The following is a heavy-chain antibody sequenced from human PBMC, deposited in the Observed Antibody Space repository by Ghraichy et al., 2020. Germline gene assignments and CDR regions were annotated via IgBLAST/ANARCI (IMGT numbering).Heavy chain of an antibody. CDR2: IKQDGSEK. Sequence: GGSLRLSCAASGFTFSSYWMSWVRQAPGKGLEWVANIKQDGSEKYYVDSVKGRFTISRDNAKNSLYLQMNSLRAEDTAVYYCAREDDSSGYYYILDYWGQGTLVTVSS. J-gene: IGHJ4*02. CDR1: GFTFSSYW. CDR3: AREDDSSGYYYILDY. D-gene: IGHD3-22*01. V-gene: IGHV3-7*01.